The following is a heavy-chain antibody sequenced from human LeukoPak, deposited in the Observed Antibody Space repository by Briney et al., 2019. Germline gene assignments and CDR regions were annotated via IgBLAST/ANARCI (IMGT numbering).Heavy chain of an antibody. J-gene: IGHJ6*02. D-gene: IGHD3-22*01. V-gene: IGHV1-2*02. Sequence: ASVKVSCKASGYTFTGYYMHWVRQAPGQGLEWMGWINPNSGGTNYAQKFQGRVTMTRDTSISTAYMELSRLRSDDTAVYYCARTVVYSSGYRYYYYGMDVWGQGTTVTVSS. CDR1: GYTFTGYY. CDR2: INPNSGGT. CDR3: ARTVVYSSGYRYYYYGMDV.